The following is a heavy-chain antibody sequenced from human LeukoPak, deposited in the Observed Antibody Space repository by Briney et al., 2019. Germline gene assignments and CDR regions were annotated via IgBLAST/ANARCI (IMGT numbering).Heavy chain of an antibody. CDR1: GGSISGYY. CDR3: ARESGSVRWFDP. Sequence: SETLSLTCTVSGGSISGYYWSWSRQPAGKGLEWIGRMSTSGNSNYIPSLVSRVTMSVDTSKNQFSLNLSSVTAADTAVYYCARESGSVRWFDPWGQGTLVTVSS. CDR2: MSTSGNS. J-gene: IGHJ5*02. D-gene: IGHD6-25*01. V-gene: IGHV4-4*07.